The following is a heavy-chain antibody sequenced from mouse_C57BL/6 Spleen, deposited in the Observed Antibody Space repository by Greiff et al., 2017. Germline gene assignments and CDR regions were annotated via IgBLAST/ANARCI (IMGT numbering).Heavy chain of an antibody. J-gene: IGHJ4*01. V-gene: IGHV1-78*01. D-gene: IGHD2-1*01. CDR2: IYPRDGST. CDR1: GYTFTDHT. Sequence: VKLQESDAELVKPGASVKISCKASGYTFTDHTIHWMKQRPEQGLEWIGYIYPRDGSTKYNEKFKGKATLTADKSSSTAYMQLNSLTSEDSAVYFCAGRDYGSYGAMDYWGQGTSVTVSS. CDR3: AGRDYGSYGAMDY.